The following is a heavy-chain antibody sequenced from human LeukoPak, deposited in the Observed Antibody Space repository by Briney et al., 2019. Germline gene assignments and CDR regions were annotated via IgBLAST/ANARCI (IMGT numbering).Heavy chain of an antibody. V-gene: IGHV3-74*01. CDR1: GFSVTGYW. CDR3: ARVPVDGYSTSFDY. J-gene: IGHJ4*02. Sequence: GGSLRLSCAASGFSVTGYWMHWVRQAPGKGLVGISRINIDASVTTYAHSVKGRFTISRDNAKKTAYLQMNSLRAEDTAVYYCARVPVDGYSTSFDYWGQGSLVTVSS. D-gene: IGHD2/OR15-2a*01. CDR2: INIDASVT.